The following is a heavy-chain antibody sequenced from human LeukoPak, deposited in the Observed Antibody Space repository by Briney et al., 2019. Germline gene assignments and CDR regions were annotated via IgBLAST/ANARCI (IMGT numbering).Heavy chain of an antibody. CDR1: GFTFSSYW. CDR2: INSDGSST. J-gene: IGHJ4*02. CDR3: ASRFVENYEGY. D-gene: IGHD3-3*01. Sequence: PGGSLRLSCAASGFTFSSYWMHWVRQAPGKGLVWVSRINSDGSSTSYADSVKGRFTTSRDNAKNTLYLQMNSLRAEDTAVYYCASRFVENYEGYWGQGTLVTVSS. V-gene: IGHV3-74*01.